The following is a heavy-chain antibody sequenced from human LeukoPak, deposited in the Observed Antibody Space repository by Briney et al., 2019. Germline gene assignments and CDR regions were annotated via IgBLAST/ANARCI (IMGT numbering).Heavy chain of an antibody. V-gene: IGHV4-59*01. Sequence: SETLSLTCTVSGGSISSYYWSWIRQPPGKGLEWIGYIYYSGSTNYNPSLKSRVTISVDTSKNQFSLKLSSVTAADTAVYYCXXXXXXXTSCYEIDYWGQGTLVTVSS. D-gene: IGHD2-2*01. CDR2: IYYSGST. CDR1: GGSISSYY. CDR3: XXXXXXXTSCYEIDY. J-gene: IGHJ4*02.